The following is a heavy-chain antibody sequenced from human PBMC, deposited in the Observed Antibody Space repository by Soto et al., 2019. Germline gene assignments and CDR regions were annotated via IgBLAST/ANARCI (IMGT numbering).Heavy chain of an antibody. CDR2: IYNGIT. J-gene: IGHJ4*01. Sequence: QLQLQESGPGLVRPSGTVSLTCSVSGVSLSSTSYYWGWIRQPPGKRPEWIGSIYNGITYCNPSLKSRVTISEDTSKNQFSLKLTSVTAADTAVFYCARAERPHDYSKFDYWGRGMLVTVSS. V-gene: IGHV4-39*02. CDR1: GVSLSSTSYY. D-gene: IGHD4-4*01. CDR3: ARAERPHDYSKFDY.